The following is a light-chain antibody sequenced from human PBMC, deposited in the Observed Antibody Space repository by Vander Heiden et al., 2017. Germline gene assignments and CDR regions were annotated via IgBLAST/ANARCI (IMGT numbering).Light chain of an antibody. Sequence: EIVLTQSPATLSLSPGERATLSCRASQSVSSYLAWYQQKPGQAPRLLIYDASNRATGIPARFSGSGSGTDFTLTISSLEPEDFAVYYCQQRSNWPPKWTFGQRTKVEIK. CDR2: DAS. J-gene: IGKJ1*01. V-gene: IGKV3-11*01. CDR3: QQRSNWPPKWT. CDR1: QSVSSY.